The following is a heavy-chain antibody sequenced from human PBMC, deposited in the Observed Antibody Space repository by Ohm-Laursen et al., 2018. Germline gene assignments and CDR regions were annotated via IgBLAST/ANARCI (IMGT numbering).Heavy chain of an antibody. CDR1: GFTFDDYA. V-gene: IGHV3-9*01. Sequence: SSLRLSCAASGFTFDDYAMQWVRQAPGKGLEWVSGISWNSGSIDYADSVKGRFTISRDNAKNSLYLQMNSLRTEDTALYYCARAPSGSYYNVIDYWGQGTLVTVSS. CDR3: ARAPSGSYYNVIDY. CDR2: ISWNSGSI. J-gene: IGHJ4*02. D-gene: IGHD3-10*01.